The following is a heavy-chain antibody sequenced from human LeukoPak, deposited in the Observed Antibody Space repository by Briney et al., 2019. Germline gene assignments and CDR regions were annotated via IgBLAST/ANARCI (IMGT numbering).Heavy chain of an antibody. Sequence: GGSLRLSCAASGFTFSSYAMNWVRQAPGKGLEWVSTISGSDTSTYYADSAKGRFTISRDNSKNTLYMQMNSLRAEDTAVYYCTKFDAPSGRKNYWGQGTLVTVSS. CDR1: GFTFSSYA. V-gene: IGHV3-23*01. J-gene: IGHJ4*02. CDR3: TKFDAPSGRKNY. CDR2: ISGSDTST.